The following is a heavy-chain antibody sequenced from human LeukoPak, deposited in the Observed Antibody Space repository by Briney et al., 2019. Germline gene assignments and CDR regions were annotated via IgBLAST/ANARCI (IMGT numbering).Heavy chain of an antibody. V-gene: IGHV3-21*01. J-gene: IGHJ4*02. CDR2: ISSSSYI. D-gene: IGHD2-15*01. Sequence: GGSLRLSCAASGFTFSSYSMNWVRQAPGKGLEWVSSISSSSYIYYADSVKGRFTISRDNAKNSLYLQMNSLRAEDTAVYYCARMTPNRILYFDYWGQGTLVTVSS. CDR3: ARMTPNRILYFDY. CDR1: GFTFSSYS.